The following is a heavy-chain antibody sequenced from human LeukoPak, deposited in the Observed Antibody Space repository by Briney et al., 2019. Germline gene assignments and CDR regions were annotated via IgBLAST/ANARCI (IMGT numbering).Heavy chain of an antibody. J-gene: IGHJ4*02. D-gene: IGHD1-26*01. CDR3: ARAGFSGSYSDFDY. CDR1: GFTFSSYA. CDR2: ISGSGSST. Sequence: GGSLRLSCAASGFTFSSYAMSWVRQAPGKGLEWVSAISGSGSSTYYADSVKGRFTISRDNSKNTLYLQMNSLRAEDTAVYYCARAGFSGSYSDFDYWGQGTLVTVSS. V-gene: IGHV3-23*01.